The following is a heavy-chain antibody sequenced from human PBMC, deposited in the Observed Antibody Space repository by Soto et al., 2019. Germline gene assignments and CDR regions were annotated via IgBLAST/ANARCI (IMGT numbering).Heavy chain of an antibody. CDR2: ISGSGGST. CDR3: AKDLNHYYGSGSYLDY. V-gene: IGHV3-23*01. D-gene: IGHD3-10*01. J-gene: IGHJ4*02. CDR1: GFTFSSYA. Sequence: PGGSLRLSCAASGFTFSSYAMSWVRQAPGKGLEWVSAISGSGGSTYYADSVKGRFTISRDNSKNTLYLQMNSLRAEDTAVYYCAKDLNHYYGSGSYLDYWGQGTLVTVSS.